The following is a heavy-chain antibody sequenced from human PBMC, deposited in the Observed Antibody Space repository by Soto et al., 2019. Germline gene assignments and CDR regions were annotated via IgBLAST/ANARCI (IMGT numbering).Heavy chain of an antibody. J-gene: IGHJ4*02. CDR3: ARAPNLYNWNDVFAVGQSIRAPYYFDY. Sequence: PSETLSLTCGGYGGSFSGYYWGWIRQPPGKGLEWIGEINHSGSTNYNPSLKSRVTISVDTSKNQFSLKLSSVTAADTAVYYCARAPNLYNWNDVFAVGQSIRAPYYFDYWGQGTLVTVSS. D-gene: IGHD1-1*01. V-gene: IGHV4-34*01. CDR2: INHSGST. CDR1: GGSFSGYY.